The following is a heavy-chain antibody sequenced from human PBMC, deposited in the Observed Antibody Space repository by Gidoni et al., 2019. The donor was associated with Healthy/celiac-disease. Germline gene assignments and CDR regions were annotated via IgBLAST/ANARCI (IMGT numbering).Heavy chain of an antibody. CDR2: IYYSGRT. CDR1: AGSISMSSYY. CDR3: ARQSYDSSGQPFCDY. V-gene: IGHV4-39*01. J-gene: IGHJ4*02. D-gene: IGHD3-22*01. Sequence: QLQLQESGRGLVKPSETLSLTCTVSAGSISMSSYYWGWIRQPPGKGLEWIGSIYYSGRTYYNPSLKGRGTISVDTSKNQFSLKLSSVTAADTAVYYCARQSYDSSGQPFCDYWGQGTLVTVSS.